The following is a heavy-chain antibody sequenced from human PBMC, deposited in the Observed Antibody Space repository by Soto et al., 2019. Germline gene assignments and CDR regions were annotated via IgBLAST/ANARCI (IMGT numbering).Heavy chain of an antibody. Sequence: QVQLQESGPGLVKPSQTLSLTCTVSGGSISSGDYYWSWIRQPPGKGLEWIGYIYYSGSTYYNPSLKRRVTISVDTSNNQFSLKLSSVTAADTAVYYCAREGNFWSGYYTGWFDPWGQGTLVTVSS. CDR1: GGSISSGDYY. CDR2: IYYSGST. J-gene: IGHJ5*02. V-gene: IGHV4-30-4*01. CDR3: AREGNFWSGYYTGWFDP. D-gene: IGHD3-3*01.